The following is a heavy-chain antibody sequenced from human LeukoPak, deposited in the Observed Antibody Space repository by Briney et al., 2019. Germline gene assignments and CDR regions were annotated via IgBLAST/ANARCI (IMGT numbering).Heavy chain of an antibody. CDR2: TISRSDYI. V-gene: IGHV3-21*01. J-gene: IGHJ4*02. D-gene: IGHD3-3*01. CDR1: GFTFSRYT. CDR3: AREGSGMGYFDY. Sequence: GGSLRLSCTASGFTFSRYTMHWVRQAPGGGLEWVSSTISRSDYIYDADSVKGRFTISRDNDKNSLYLKMNSLRAEDTAVYYCAREGSGMGYFDYWGQGTLVTVSS.